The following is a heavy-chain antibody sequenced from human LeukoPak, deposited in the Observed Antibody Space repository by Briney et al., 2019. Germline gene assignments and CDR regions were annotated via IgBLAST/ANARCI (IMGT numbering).Heavy chain of an antibody. CDR1: GYTFTGYY. D-gene: IGHD3-9*01. V-gene: IGHV1-8*02. CDR3: ARGGLRYFDWLLSHYYFDC. CDR2: MNPNSGNT. Sequence: ASVKVSCKASGYTFTGYYMHWVRQATGQGLEWMGWMNPNSGNTGYAQKFQGRVTMTRNTSISTAYMELSSLRSEDTAVYYCARGGLRYFDWLLSHYYFDCRGQGTLVTVSS. J-gene: IGHJ4*02.